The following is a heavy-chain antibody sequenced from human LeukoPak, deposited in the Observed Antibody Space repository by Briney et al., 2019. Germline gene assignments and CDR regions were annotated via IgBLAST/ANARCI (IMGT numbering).Heavy chain of an antibody. V-gene: IGHV4-59*08. D-gene: IGHD3-10*01. Sequence: SETLSLTCTVSGGSISSYYWSWIRQPPGKGLEWNGYIYYSGSTNYNPSLKSRVTISVDTSKNQFSLKLSSVSAADTAVYYCARHMGLYYAPDYWGQGTLVTDSS. CDR2: IYYSGST. J-gene: IGHJ4*02. CDR1: GGSISSYY. CDR3: ARHMGLYYAPDY.